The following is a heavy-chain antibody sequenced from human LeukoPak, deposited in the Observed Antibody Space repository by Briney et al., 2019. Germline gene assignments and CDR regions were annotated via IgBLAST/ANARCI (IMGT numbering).Heavy chain of an antibody. D-gene: IGHD6-6*01. J-gene: IGHJ6*02. CDR2: INPNSGGT. CDR3: AKSGSSSFYGLDV. CDR1: GYTFTGYY. Sequence: ASVKVSCKASGYTFTGYYLHWVRQAPGQGLEWMGWINPNSGGTNYAQKFQGRVTMTRDTSISTAYMDLSRLRSDDTAVYYCAKSGSSSFYGLDVWGQGTTVTVSS. V-gene: IGHV1-2*02.